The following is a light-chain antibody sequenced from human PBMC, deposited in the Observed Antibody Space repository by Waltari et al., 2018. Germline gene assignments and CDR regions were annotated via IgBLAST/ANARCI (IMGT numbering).Light chain of an antibody. J-gene: IGLJ1*01. Sequence: QSALTQPPSASGSPGQSVTIPCTGTSSDVGAYNFVSWYQQHPGKAPKRMIYDVSKRPSGVPDRFSGSKSGNTASLTVSGLQAGDEADYYCSSYAGSNNVFGTGTKVTVL. CDR3: SSYAGSNNV. CDR1: SSDVGAYNF. V-gene: IGLV2-8*01. CDR2: DVS.